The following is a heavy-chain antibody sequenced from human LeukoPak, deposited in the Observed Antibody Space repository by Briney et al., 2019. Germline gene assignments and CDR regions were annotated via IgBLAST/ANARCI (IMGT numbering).Heavy chain of an antibody. D-gene: IGHD3/OR15-3a*01. CDR2: ISWSSSAI. CDR1: GFTFSSRS. V-gene: IGHV3-48*02. CDR3: ARDLGPIDF. Sequence: GGSLRLSCVASGFTFSSRSMNWVRQAPAKGLEWISYISWSSSAIYYADSVKGRFTISRDNAKNSAYLQMSSLRDEDTAVYYCARDLGPIDFWGQGTLVTVSS. J-gene: IGHJ4*02.